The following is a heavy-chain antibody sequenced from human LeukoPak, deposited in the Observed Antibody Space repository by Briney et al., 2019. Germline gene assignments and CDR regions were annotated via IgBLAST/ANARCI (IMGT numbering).Heavy chain of an antibody. CDR1: GDSISSSNSY. D-gene: IGHD3-10*01. Sequence: SETLSLTCTVSGDSISSSNSYWGWIRQPPGKGLEWFGTIYYSGSTYYNPSLKSRFSISLDTSKKQFSLKLSSVTAADTAVYYCARRPAIIMDRGVVYYFDSWGQGSLVTVSS. CDR3: ARRPAIIMDRGVVYYFDS. CDR2: IYYSGST. J-gene: IGHJ4*02. V-gene: IGHV4-39*01.